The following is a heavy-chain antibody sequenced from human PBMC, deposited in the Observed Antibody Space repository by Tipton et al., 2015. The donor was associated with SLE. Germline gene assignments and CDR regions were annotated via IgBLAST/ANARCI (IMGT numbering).Heavy chain of an antibody. Sequence: TLSLTCTVSGGSISSYYWSWIRQPPGKGLEWIGYIYTSGSTNYNPSLKSRVTISVDTSKNQFSLKLSSVTAADTAVYYCARIGTSSSQDYWGQGTLVTVSS. CDR2: IYTSGST. J-gene: IGHJ4*02. CDR1: GGSISSYY. D-gene: IGHD2-2*01. CDR3: ARIGTSSSQDY. V-gene: IGHV4-59*01.